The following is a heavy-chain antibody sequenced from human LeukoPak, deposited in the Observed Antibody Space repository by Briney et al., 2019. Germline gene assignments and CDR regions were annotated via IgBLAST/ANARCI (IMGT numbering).Heavy chain of an antibody. CDR2: IYHSGST. V-gene: IGHV4-30-2*01. CDR1: GGSISSGGYS. J-gene: IGHJ6*02. D-gene: IGHD2-15*01. Sequence: SETLSLTCAVSGGSISSGGYSWSWIRQPPGKGLEWIGYIYHSGSTYYNPSLKSRVTISVDRSKNQFSLKLCSVTAADTAVYYCARGGSYYGMDVWGQGTTVTVSS. CDR3: ARGGSYYGMDV.